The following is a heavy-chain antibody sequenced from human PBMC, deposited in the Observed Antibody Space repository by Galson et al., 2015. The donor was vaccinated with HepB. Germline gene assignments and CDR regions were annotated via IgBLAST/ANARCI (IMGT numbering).Heavy chain of an antibody. V-gene: IGHV3-30*18. CDR1: GFTFSSYS. CDR3: AKDPDAMITFGGVNPY. D-gene: IGHD3-16*01. J-gene: IGHJ4*02. Sequence: SLRLSCAASGFTFSSYSMNWVRQAPGKGLEWVAVISYDGSNKYHADSVKGRFTISRDNSKNTLYLQMNSLRAEDTAVYYCAKDPDAMITFGGVNPYWGQGTLVTVSS. CDR2: ISYDGSNK.